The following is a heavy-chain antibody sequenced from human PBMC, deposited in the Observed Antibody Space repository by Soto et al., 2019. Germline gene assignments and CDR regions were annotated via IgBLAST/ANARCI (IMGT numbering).Heavy chain of an antibody. V-gene: IGHV3-74*01. D-gene: IGHD6-19*01. Sequence: GGSLRLSCAASGFTFSSYLMHWVRQAPGKGLVWVSRINSDGSSTSYADSVKGRFTISRDNAKNTLYLQMNSLRAEDTAVYYCARMISSGWSNRGWFDPWGQGTLVTVPQ. CDR1: GFTFSSYL. J-gene: IGHJ5*02. CDR3: ARMISSGWSNRGWFDP. CDR2: INSDGSST.